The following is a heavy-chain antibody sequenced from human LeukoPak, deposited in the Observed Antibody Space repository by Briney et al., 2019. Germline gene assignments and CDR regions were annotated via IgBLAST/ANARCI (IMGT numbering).Heavy chain of an antibody. D-gene: IGHD3-10*01. CDR3: ARGQKEYYYGSGSYPYYFDY. CDR2: INHSGST. CDR1: GGSFSGYY. J-gene: IGHJ4*02. V-gene: IGHV4-34*01. Sequence: SETLSLTCAVYGGSFSGYYWSWIRQPPGKGLEWIGEINHSGSTNYNPSLKSRVTISVDTSKNQFSLKLSSVTAADTAVYYCARGQKEYYYGSGSYPYYFDYWGQGTLVTVSS.